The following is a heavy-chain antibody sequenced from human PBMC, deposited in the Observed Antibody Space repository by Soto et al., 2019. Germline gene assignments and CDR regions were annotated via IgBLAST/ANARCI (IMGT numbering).Heavy chain of an antibody. J-gene: IGHJ4*02. Sequence: EVQLLESGGGLVQPGGSLRLSCAASGFTFSTYAMSWFRQAPGKGLEWVSAISGTGGSTYYADSVKGRFTISKDNSKNTLYLQMNSLRAEDTAVYYCAKNWDTTSSSSSHWGQGTLVTVSS. D-gene: IGHD6-6*01. CDR2: ISGTGGST. CDR1: GFTFSTYA. V-gene: IGHV3-23*01. CDR3: AKNWDTTSSSSSH.